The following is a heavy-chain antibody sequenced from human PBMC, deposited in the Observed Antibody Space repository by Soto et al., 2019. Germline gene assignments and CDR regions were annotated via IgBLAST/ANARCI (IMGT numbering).Heavy chain of an antibody. D-gene: IGHD6-13*01. CDR2: IYYSGRT. CDR3: ARHSSGSSSSWSPV. CDR1: GGSISSSTYY. J-gene: IGHJ3*01. V-gene: IGHV4-39*01. Sequence: QLQLQESGPGLVKPSETLSLTCTVSGGSISSSTYYWGWIRQPPGKGLEWIASIYYSGRTHYNPSLESRVTISVDTSKNQFSLRLSSVTAADTAVYYCARHSSGSSSSWSPVWRQGTMVTVSS.